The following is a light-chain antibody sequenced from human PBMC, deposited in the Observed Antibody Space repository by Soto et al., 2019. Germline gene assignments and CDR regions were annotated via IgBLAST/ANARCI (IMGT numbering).Light chain of an antibody. J-gene: IGKJ4*01. V-gene: IGKV1-12*01. CDR2: VES. Sequence: DIQMTQSPSSVSASVGDRVTITCRASQGISNWLACYQQKTGKAPKLLIYVESHLHTGVPTRFNGSGTGTDFTLTISSLQPEXFXTXXXQQANGFPLTFGGGTKVEIK. CDR3: QQANGFPLT. CDR1: QGISNW.